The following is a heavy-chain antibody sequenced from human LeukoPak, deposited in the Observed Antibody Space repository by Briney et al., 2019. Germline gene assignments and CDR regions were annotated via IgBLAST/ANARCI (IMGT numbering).Heavy chain of an antibody. D-gene: IGHD6-13*01. CDR2: INPNSGGT. CDR3: ARESIAAAGKTWFDP. J-gene: IGHJ5*02. V-gene: IGHV1-2*02. Sequence: ASVKVSCKASGYTFTGYYMHWVRQAPGQGLEWMGWINPNSGGTNYAQKFQGRVTMTRDTSISTAYMELSRLRSDDTAVYYCARESIAAAGKTWFDPWGQGTLVTVSS. CDR1: GYTFTGYY.